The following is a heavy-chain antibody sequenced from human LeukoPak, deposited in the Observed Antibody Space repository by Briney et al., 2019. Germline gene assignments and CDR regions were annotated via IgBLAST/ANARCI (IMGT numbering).Heavy chain of an antibody. V-gene: IGHV1-2*02. CDR1: GYTFTGYY. Sequence: GASVKVSCKASGYTFTGYYMHWVRQAPGQGLEWMGWINPNSGGTNYAQKFQGRVTMTRDTSISTAYMELSRLRSDDTAVYYCARDPLISGYGPRGYYYMDVWGKGTTVTVSS. J-gene: IGHJ6*03. CDR2: INPNSGGT. D-gene: IGHD5-12*01. CDR3: ARDPLISGYGPRGYYYMDV.